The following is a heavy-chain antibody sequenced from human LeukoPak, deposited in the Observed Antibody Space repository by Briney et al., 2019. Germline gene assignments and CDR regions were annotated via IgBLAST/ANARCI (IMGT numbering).Heavy chain of an antibody. D-gene: IGHD3-22*01. CDR2: ISGSGGST. J-gene: IGHJ4*02. CDR1: GFTFSSYG. CDR3: AKQRTDHYDSSGYFYFDQ. V-gene: IGHV3-23*01. Sequence: GGSLRLSCAASGFTFSSYGMSWVRQAPGKGLEWVSAISGSGGSTYYADSVKGRFIFSRDNSKNTLYLQMNSLKAEDTAVYYCAKQRTDHYDSSGYFYFDQWGQGTLVTVSS.